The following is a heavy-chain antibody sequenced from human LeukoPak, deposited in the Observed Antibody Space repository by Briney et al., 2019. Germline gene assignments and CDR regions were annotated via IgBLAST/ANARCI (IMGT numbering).Heavy chain of an antibody. Sequence: GGSLRLSCAASGFTFSSYSMNWVRQAPGKGLEWVSSISSSSKYIYYADSVSGRFTISRDNAKHSLYLQMNSLRAEDPAVSYCARRLTGTTGGDYWGQGTLVTASS. V-gene: IGHV3-21*01. CDR1: GFTFSSYS. CDR2: ISSSSKYI. J-gene: IGHJ4*02. D-gene: IGHD1-7*01. CDR3: ARRLTGTTGGDY.